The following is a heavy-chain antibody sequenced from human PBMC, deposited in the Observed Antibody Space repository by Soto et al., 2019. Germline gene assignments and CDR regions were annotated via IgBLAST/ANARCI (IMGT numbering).Heavy chain of an antibody. J-gene: IGHJ4*02. V-gene: IGHV3-66*01. CDR2: IYSGGST. CDR1: GFTVSSNY. Sequence: EVQLVESGGGLVQPGESLRLSCAASGFTVSSNYMSWVRQAPGKGLEWVPIIYSGGSTYYADSVKGRFTISRDNSKNTLYLQMNSLRAEDTAVYYCARESIVGATNTFDYWGQGTLVTVSS. D-gene: IGHD1-26*01. CDR3: ARESIVGATNTFDY.